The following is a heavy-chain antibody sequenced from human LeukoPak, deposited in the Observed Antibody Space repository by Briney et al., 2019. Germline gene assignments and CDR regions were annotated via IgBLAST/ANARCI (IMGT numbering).Heavy chain of an antibody. Sequence: PGRSLRLSCAASGFTFDDYTMHWVRQAPGKGLEWVSGISWNSGSIGYADSVKGRFTISRDNAKNSLYLQMNSLRAEDTAVYYCARQFLTGYYDDAFDIWGQGTMVTVSS. V-gene: IGHV3-9*01. CDR1: GFTFDDYT. CDR2: ISWNSGSI. CDR3: ARQFLTGYYDDAFDI. J-gene: IGHJ3*02. D-gene: IGHD3-9*01.